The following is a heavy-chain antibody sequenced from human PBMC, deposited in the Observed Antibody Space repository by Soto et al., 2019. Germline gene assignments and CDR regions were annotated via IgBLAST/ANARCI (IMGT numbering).Heavy chain of an antibody. CDR3: ARSKEWVRFARPWDY. CDR1: GFSLTTSGVG. V-gene: IGHV2-5*02. CDR2: VYWDGDK. Sequence: QITLKESGPTLVKPTQTLTLTCTFSGFSLTTSGVGVGWIRQTPGKALEWLALVYWDGDKRYSPALRSRLTITTDTSKNQVVLGMTYMDPVDTATSYCARSKEWVRFARPWDYWRRGTLVTVSS. J-gene: IGHJ4*02. D-gene: IGHD5-12*01.